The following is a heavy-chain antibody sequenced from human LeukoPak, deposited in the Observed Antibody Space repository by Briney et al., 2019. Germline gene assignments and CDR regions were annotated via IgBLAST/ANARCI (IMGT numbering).Heavy chain of an antibody. D-gene: IGHD3-22*01. CDR1: GGSISSSSYY. CDR2: IYYSGST. Sequence: SETLSLTCTVSGGSISSSSYYWGWIRQPPGKGLEWIGSIYYSGSTYYNPSLKSRVTISVDTSKNQFSLKLSSVTAADMAVYYCARAGGGDRITMIVVVISNWFDPWGQGTLVTVSS. V-gene: IGHV4-39*07. CDR3: ARAGGGDRITMIVVVISNWFDP. J-gene: IGHJ5*02.